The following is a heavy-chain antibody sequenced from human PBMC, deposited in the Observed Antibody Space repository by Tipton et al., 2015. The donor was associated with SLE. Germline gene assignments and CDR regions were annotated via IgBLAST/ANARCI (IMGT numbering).Heavy chain of an antibody. Sequence: GLVKPSDTLSLSCAVSGYSISSGYYWGWIRQPPGKGLECIGSLYHSGTTYYNPSLKSRVTISVDTSKNEFSLRMTSVTAADTAFYYCARRTSGYAPDYWGQGTLVTVSS. V-gene: IGHV4-38-2*01. J-gene: IGHJ4*02. CDR2: LYHSGTT. D-gene: IGHD5-12*01. CDR3: ARRTSGYAPDY. CDR1: GYSISSGYY.